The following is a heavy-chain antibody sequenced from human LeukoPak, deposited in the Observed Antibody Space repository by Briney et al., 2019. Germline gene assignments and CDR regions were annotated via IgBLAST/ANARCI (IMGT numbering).Heavy chain of an antibody. V-gene: IGHV4-38-2*02. D-gene: IGHD3-9*01. CDR1: GGSISSYY. J-gene: IGHJ2*01. CDR2: IYHSGST. CDR3: ARDIEWDILTGYYYWYFDL. Sequence: KASETLSLTCTVSGGSISSYYWGWIRQPPRKGLEWIGSIYHSGSTYYNPSLKSRVTISVDTSKNQFSLKLSSVTAADTAVYYCARDIEWDILTGYYYWYFDLWGRGTLVTVSS.